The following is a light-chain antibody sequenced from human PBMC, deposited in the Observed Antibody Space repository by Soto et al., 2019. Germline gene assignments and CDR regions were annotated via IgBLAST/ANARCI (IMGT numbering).Light chain of an antibody. CDR2: SAS. CDR3: QQYNNWPPWA. V-gene: IGKV3-15*01. Sequence: TQSPSTLSVSPGGRATLSCRASQSISDTLAWYPPKPGQAPRLLIYSASRRANGLPGRFSGSGSGTDLTLTISSLQSEDLAVYYCQQYNNWPPWAFGQGTKVDIK. CDR1: QSISDT. J-gene: IGKJ1*01.